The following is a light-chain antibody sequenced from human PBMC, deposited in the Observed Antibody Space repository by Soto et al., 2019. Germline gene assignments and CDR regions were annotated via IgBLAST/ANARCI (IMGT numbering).Light chain of an antibody. V-gene: IGKV3-20*01. CDR1: QSVSSSY. CDR2: GAS. J-gene: IGKJ1*01. Sequence: EIVLTQSPGTLSLSPGQRATLSCRASQSVSSSYLAWYQQKPGQAPRILIYGASRRATGIPDRFSGSGSGTDFTLTISRLEPEDFAVYYCHQYDSSPVTFGQGTKVEIK. CDR3: HQYDSSPVT.